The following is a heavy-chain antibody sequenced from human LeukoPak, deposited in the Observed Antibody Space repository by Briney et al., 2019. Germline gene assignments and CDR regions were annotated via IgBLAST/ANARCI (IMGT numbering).Heavy chain of an antibody. CDR2: INPNSGGT. D-gene: IGHD3-10*01. J-gene: IGHJ5*02. V-gene: IGHV1-2*06. Sequence: ASVKVSCKASGYTFTGYYMHWVRQAPGQGLEWMGRINPNSGGTNYAQKFQGRVTMTRDTSISTAYMELSRLRSDDTAVYYCAREGLLWFGESYNWFDPWGQGTLVTVSS. CDR1: GYTFTGYY. CDR3: AREGLLWFGESYNWFDP.